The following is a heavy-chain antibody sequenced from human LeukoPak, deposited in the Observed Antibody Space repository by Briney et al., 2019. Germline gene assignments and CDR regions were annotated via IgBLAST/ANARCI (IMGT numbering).Heavy chain of an antibody. V-gene: IGHV3-15*01. CDR1: GFTFSNAW. CDR3: TTELLWFGELSHPFDY. Sequence: PGGSLRLSCAASGFTFSNAWMSWVRQAPGKGLEWVGRIKSKTDGGTTDYAAPVKGRFTISTDDSKNTLYLHMNSLKTEDTAVYYCTTELLWFGELSHPFDYWGQGTLVTVSS. J-gene: IGHJ4*02. CDR2: IKSKTDGGTT. D-gene: IGHD3-10*01.